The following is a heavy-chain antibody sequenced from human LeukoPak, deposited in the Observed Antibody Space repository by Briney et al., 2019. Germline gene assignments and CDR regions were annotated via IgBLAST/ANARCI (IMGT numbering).Heavy chain of an antibody. CDR1: GYTFTSYA. V-gene: IGHV1-3*01. CDR2: INAGNGNT. Sequence: ASVNVSCTASGYTFTSYAMHWVRQAPGQRLEWMGWINAGNGNTKYSQKFQGRVTITRDTSASTAYMELSSLRSEDTAVYYCARVGYSYGPFDYWGQGTLVTVSS. J-gene: IGHJ4*02. D-gene: IGHD5-18*01. CDR3: ARVGYSYGPFDY.